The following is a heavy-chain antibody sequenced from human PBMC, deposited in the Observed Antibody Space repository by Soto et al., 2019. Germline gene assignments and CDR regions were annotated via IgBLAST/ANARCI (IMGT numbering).Heavy chain of an antibody. CDR2: INHTGGT. CDR1: GGSVNGYY. D-gene: IGHD3-22*01. Sequence: QVHLQQWGAGLLKPSETLSLTCAVYGGSVNGYYWNWIRQPPGKGLEWIGEINHTGGTHYNPSLKSRVTMSVDTSKNQFSLRLSSVTVADTAVYYCAREGGSYDSGGYLIRGAFDIWGQGTMVTVSS. V-gene: IGHV4-34*02. CDR3: AREGGSYDSGGYLIRGAFDI. J-gene: IGHJ3*02.